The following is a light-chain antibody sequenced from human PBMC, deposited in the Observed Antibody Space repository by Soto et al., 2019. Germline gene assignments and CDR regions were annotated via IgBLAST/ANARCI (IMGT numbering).Light chain of an antibody. V-gene: IGKV3-11*01. J-gene: IGKJ5*01. CDR1: QTVGRF. CDR2: DAS. CDR3: QQYENLPIT. Sequence: DIVLTQSPATLSLSPGDRVTLSCRASQTVGRFLSWYQHSPGQGPRLLVYDASNRATGVPARFSGSGSETDFTLTISSLEPEDFATYYCQQYENLPITFGQGTRLEIK.